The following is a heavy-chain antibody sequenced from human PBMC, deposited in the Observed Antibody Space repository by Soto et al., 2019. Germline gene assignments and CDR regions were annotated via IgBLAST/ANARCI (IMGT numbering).Heavy chain of an antibody. Sequence: QVQLVQSGAEVKKPGASVKVSCKASGYTFTSYGISWVRQAPGQGLEWMGWISAYNGNTNYAQKLQGRVTMTTDTSTSPAYMELRSLRSDDTALYYCARDSEWCGEFMGLGYWGQGTLVTVSS. V-gene: IGHV1-18*01. J-gene: IGHJ4*02. CDR1: GYTFTSYG. D-gene: IGHD3-10*01. CDR3: ARDSEWCGEFMGLGY. CDR2: ISAYNGNT.